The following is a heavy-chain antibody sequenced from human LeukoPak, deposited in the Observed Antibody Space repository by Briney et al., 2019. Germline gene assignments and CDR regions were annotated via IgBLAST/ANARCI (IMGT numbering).Heavy chain of an antibody. V-gene: IGHV4-34*01. D-gene: IGHD2-2*01. Sequence: SETLSLTCAVYGGSFSGYYWSWIRQPPGKGLEGIGEINHSGSTNYNPSLKSRVTISVDTSKNQFSLKLSSVTAADTAVYYCARGYHDYWGQGTLVTVSS. J-gene: IGHJ4*02. CDR2: INHSGST. CDR1: GGSFSGYY. CDR3: ARGYHDY.